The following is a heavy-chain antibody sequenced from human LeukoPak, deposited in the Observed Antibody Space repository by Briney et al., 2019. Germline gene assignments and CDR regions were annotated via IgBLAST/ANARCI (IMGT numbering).Heavy chain of an antibody. CDR3: AKDLTMIVVVTFDY. J-gene: IGHJ4*02. Sequence: PGGSLRLSCAASGFTLSSYAMSWVRQAPGKGLEWVSAISGSGGSTYYADSVKGRFTISRDNSKNTLYLQMNSLRAEDTAVYYCAKDLTMIVVVTFDYWGQGTLVTVSS. D-gene: IGHD3-22*01. CDR1: GFTLSSYA. V-gene: IGHV3-23*01. CDR2: ISGSGGST.